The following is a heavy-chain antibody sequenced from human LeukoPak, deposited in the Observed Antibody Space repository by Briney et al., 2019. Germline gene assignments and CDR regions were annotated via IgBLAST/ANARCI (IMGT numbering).Heavy chain of an antibody. CDR1: GGSISSSSYY. V-gene: IGHV4-39*07. Sequence: PSETLSLTCTVSGGSISSSSYYWGWIRQPPGKGLEWIGSIYYSGSTYYNPSLKSRVTISVDTSKNQFSLKLSSVTAADTAVYYCASNQLLYRFDYWGQGTLVTVSS. CDR3: ASNQLLYRFDY. CDR2: IYYSGST. J-gene: IGHJ4*02. D-gene: IGHD2-2*02.